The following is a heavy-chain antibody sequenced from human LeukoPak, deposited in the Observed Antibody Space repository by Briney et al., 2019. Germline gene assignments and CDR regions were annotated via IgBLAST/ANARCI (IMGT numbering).Heavy chain of an antibody. CDR3: ARDHQHTYSNYGDY. J-gene: IGHJ4*02. D-gene: IGHD4/OR15-4a*01. CDR2: IWVDGSNK. Sequence: PGRSLRLSCAASGFTFSSYGMHWVRQAPGKGLEWVAVIWVDGSNKFYADSVKGRFTISRDNSKNTLYLQMNTLRAEDTAVYYCARDHQHTYSNYGDYWGQGTLVTVSS. V-gene: IGHV3-33*01. CDR1: GFTFSSYG.